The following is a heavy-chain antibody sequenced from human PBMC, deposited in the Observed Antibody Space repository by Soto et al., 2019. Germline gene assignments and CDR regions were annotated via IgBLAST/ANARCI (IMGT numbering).Heavy chain of an antibody. D-gene: IGHD3-16*01. CDR3: AKDEGGIFDS. Sequence: GASVKVSCKTSGYTFAAYYIHWVRQAPGQGLEWMGFIFPNSGGSTTSAQQFEGRVTMTRDPSISTAYLELSGMTPDDTAVYYCAKDEGGIFDSWGQGTLVTVSS. V-gene: IGHV1-2*02. CDR1: GYTFAAYY. CDR2: IFPNSGGST. J-gene: IGHJ4*01.